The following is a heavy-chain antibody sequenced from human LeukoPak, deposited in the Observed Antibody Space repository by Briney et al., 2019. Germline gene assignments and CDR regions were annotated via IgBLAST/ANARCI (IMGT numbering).Heavy chain of an antibody. CDR3: IVFGDSNH. CDR2: THSSGGT. Sequence: GGSLRLSCAASGFTVSSNYMSWVRQAPGKGLEWVSATHSSGGTYYADSVKGRFTISRDTSKNTLYLQINSLSVEDTAVYYCIVFGDSNHWGQGTLVTVSS. J-gene: IGHJ5*02. D-gene: IGHD4-17*01. CDR1: GFTVSSNY. V-gene: IGHV3-53*01.